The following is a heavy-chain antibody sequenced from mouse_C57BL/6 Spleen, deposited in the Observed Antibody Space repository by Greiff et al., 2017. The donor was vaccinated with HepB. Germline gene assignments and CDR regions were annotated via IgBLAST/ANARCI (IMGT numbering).Heavy chain of an antibody. CDR1: GFTFSDYG. CDR3: ARWGGYAMDY. J-gene: IGHJ4*01. CDR2: ISSGSSTI. V-gene: IGHV5-17*01. Sequence: EVHLVESGGGLVKPGGSLKLSCAASGFTFSDYGMHWVRQAPEKGLEWVAYISSGSSTIYYADTVKGRFTISRDNAKNNLFLQMTSLRSEDTAMYYCARWGGYAMDYCGQGTSVTVSS.